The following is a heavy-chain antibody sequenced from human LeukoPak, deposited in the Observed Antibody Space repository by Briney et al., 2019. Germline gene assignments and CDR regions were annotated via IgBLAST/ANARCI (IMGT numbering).Heavy chain of an antibody. V-gene: IGHV4-39*07. J-gene: IGHJ4*02. Sequence: SETLSLTCTVSGGSISSGSYYWGWIRQPPGKGLEWIGSIYYSGSTYYNPSLKSRVTISVDTSKNQFSLKLSSVTAADTAVYYCARDYSPVAGRLAGDWGQGTLVTVSS. D-gene: IGHD6-19*01. CDR1: GGSISSGSYY. CDR2: IYYSGST. CDR3: ARDYSPVAGRLAGD.